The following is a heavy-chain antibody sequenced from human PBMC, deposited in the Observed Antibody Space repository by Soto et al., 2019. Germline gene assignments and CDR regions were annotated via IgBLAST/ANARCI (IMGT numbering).Heavy chain of an antibody. J-gene: IGHJ4*02. CDR3: SADLPYWGAYAFDY. CDR1: GFNFNAAW. D-gene: IGHD3-16*01. V-gene: IGHV3-15*07. CDR2: IKSKVNGGTI. Sequence: EVQLAESGGDFVKPGGSLRLSCAASGFNFNAAWMNWVRQSPGKGLEWVGRIKSKVNGGTIDYAAPVKGRFTISRDDSKNTLYLEINSLKTEDTALYYCSADLPYWGAYAFDYWGQGTLVTVSS.